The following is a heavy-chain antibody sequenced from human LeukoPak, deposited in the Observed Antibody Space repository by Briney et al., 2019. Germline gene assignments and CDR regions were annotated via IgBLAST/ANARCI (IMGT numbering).Heavy chain of an antibody. Sequence: HPGGSLRLSCAASGFTFSSYEMNWVRQAPGKGLEWVSYISSGGSTVHYADSVKGRFTISRDNAKNSLYLQMNSLRAEDTAVYYCARVTAGLEVSDAFHIWGQGTMVTVSS. V-gene: IGHV3-48*03. CDR2: ISSGGSTV. CDR3: ARVTAGLEVSDAFHI. D-gene: IGHD6-19*01. J-gene: IGHJ3*02. CDR1: GFTFSSYE.